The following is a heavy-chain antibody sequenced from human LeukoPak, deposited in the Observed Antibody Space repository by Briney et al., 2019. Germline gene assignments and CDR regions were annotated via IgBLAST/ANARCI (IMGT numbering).Heavy chain of an antibody. J-gene: IGHJ4*02. CDR2: ISSSGSTI. V-gene: IGHV3-48*03. Sequence: QPGGSLRLSCAASGFTFSSYEMNWVPQAPGKGLEGVSYISSSGSTIYYADSVKGRFTISRDNAKNSLYLQMNSLRAEDTAVYYCAREPRMVVHFDYWGQGTLVTVSS. CDR3: AREPRMVVHFDY. CDR1: GFTFSSYE. D-gene: IGHD2-15*01.